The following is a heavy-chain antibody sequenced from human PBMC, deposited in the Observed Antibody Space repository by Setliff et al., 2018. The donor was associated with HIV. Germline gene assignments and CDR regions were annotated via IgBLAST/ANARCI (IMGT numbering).Heavy chain of an antibody. V-gene: IGHV3-15*05. Sequence: GGSLRLSCAASGFTFNNAWMSWVRQSPRKGLEWLARIKSKSDGGTTSYAAPVKDRFTISRDDSRNTLYLQMNSMKSDDTATYYCVGHYYDPLTGYYVWFFDVWGRGTLVTVSS. CDR3: VGHYYDPLTGYYVWFFDV. D-gene: IGHD3-9*01. CDR2: IKSKSDGGTT. J-gene: IGHJ2*01. CDR1: GFTFNNAW.